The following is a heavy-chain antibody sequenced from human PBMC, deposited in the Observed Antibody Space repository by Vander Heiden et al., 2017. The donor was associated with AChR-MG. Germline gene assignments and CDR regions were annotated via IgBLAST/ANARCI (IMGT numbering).Heavy chain of an antibody. CDR2: CDHSGST. V-gene: IGHV4-34*02. J-gene: IGHJ6*02. CDR1: GGTLRGYD. Sequence: VQLQQWGAGLLKPSETLSLTCAVYGGTLRGYDWSLLRHPPGTGLEWIRECDHSGSTNYNPSLKSRVTMSVDTSKNQFSLKVRSVTAADTAIYYCARDDGPYGMDVWGQGTTVTVSS. D-gene: IGHD3-3*01. CDR3: ARDDGPYGMDV.